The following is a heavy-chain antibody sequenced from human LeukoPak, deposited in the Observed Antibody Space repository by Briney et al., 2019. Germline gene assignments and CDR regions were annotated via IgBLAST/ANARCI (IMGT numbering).Heavy chain of an antibody. J-gene: IGHJ4*02. Sequence: SQTLSLTCTVPGGSISSGSYYWSWIRQPAGKGLEWIGRIYTSGSTNYNPSLKSRVTISVDTSKNQFSLKLSSVTAADTAVYYCAREKIADSSKDYWGQGTLVTVSS. D-gene: IGHD3-22*01. V-gene: IGHV4-61*02. CDR3: AREKIADSSKDY. CDR1: GGSISSGSYY. CDR2: IYTSGST.